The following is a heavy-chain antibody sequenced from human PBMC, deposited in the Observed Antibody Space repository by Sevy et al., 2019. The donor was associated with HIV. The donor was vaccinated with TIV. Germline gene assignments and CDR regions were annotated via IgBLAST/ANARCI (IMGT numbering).Heavy chain of an antibody. CDR1: GFTFSSHA. J-gene: IGHJ4*02. CDR3: AKGSGSVSKRY. V-gene: IGHV3-23*01. Sequence: GGSPRLSCAASGFTFSSHAMNWVRQAPGKGLEWVSSITDTGYSIYYADSVQGRFTISRDNSKNTLYLQMDSLRDDDTAVYYCAKGSGSVSKRYWGQGTLVTVSS. CDR2: ITDTGYSI. D-gene: IGHD6-19*01.